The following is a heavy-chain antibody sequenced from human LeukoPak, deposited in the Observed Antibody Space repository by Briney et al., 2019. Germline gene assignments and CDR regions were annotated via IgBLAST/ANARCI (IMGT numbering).Heavy chain of an antibody. J-gene: IGHJ4*02. D-gene: IGHD6-19*01. V-gene: IGHV4-4*02. CDR1: GGSISSDNW. Sequence: SETLSLTCAVSGGSISSDNWWSWVRQPPGKGLEWIGEIYHSGSTNYNPSLKSRVTISVDKSKNQFSLKLSSVTAADTAVYYCARDRAVAGTYYFDYWGQGTLVTVSS. CDR3: ARDRAVAGTYYFDY. CDR2: IYHSGST.